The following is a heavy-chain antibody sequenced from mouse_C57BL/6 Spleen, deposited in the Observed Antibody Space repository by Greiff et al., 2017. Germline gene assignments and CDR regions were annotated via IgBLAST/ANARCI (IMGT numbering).Heavy chain of an antibody. Sequence: QVQLKQPGAELVMPGASVKLSCKASGYTFTSYWMHWVKQRPGQGLEWIGEIDPSDSYTNYNQKFKGKSTLTVDKSSSTAYMQLSSLTSEDSAVYYCARSTRDSFAYWGQGTLVTVSA. D-gene: IGHD6-1*01. V-gene: IGHV1-69*01. J-gene: IGHJ3*01. CDR2: IDPSDSYT. CDR3: ARSTRDSFAY. CDR1: GYTFTSYW.